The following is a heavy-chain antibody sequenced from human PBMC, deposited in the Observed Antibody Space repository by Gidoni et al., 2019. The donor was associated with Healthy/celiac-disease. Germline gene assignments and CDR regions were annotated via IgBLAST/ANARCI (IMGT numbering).Heavy chain of an antibody. J-gene: IGHJ4*02. CDR2: IYYSGST. CDR3: ARHSPSDYYDSSDLFDY. D-gene: IGHD3-22*01. V-gene: IGHV4-59*08. CDR1: GGSISSYY. Sequence: QVQLQESGPGLVKPSETLSLTCTVSGGSISSYYWSWIRQPPGKGLEWIGYIYYSGSTNYNPSLKSRVTISVDTSKNQFSLKLSSVTAADTAVYYCARHSPSDYYDSSDLFDYWGQGTLVTVSS.